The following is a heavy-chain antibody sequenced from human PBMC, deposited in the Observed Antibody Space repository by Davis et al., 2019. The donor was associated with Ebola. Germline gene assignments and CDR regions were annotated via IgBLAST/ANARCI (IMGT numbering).Heavy chain of an antibody. CDR1: GFTFSDYY. CDR2: ISNSSSYT. J-gene: IGHJ5*02. CDR3: ARERYGALWFDP. D-gene: IGHD4-17*01. Sequence: GESLKISCAASGFTFSDYYMTWIRQAPGKGLEWVSYISNSSSYTNYADSVKGRFTISRDNAKNSLYLQMNSLRAEDTAVYYCARERYGALWFDPWGQGTLVTVSS. V-gene: IGHV3-11*05.